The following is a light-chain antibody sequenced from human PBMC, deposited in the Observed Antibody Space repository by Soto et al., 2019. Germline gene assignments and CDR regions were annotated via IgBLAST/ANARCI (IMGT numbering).Light chain of an antibody. CDR2: GAS. CDR1: QSVSSN. Sequence: EIVMTQSPATLSVSPGERATLSCRASQSVSSNLAWYQQKPGQAPRLLIYGASTRTTGIPARFSGSGSGTDFTLTSSRLQDEYVAVYYCQQYNTWPRTFGGGTKVEIK. CDR3: QQYNTWPRT. V-gene: IGKV3-15*01. J-gene: IGKJ4*02.